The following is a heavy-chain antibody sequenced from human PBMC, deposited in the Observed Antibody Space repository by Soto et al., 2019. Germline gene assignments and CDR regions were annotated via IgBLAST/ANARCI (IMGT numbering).Heavy chain of an antibody. J-gene: IGHJ4*02. Sequence: ASVKVSCKASGGTFSSYAISWVRQAPGQGLEWMGGIIPIFGTANYAQKFQGRVTMTTDTSTSTAYMELRSLRSDDTAVYYCARDIVGATILFDYWGQGTLVTVSS. CDR3: ARDIVGATILFDY. CDR2: IIPIFGTA. CDR1: GGTFSSYA. D-gene: IGHD1-26*01. V-gene: IGHV1-69*05.